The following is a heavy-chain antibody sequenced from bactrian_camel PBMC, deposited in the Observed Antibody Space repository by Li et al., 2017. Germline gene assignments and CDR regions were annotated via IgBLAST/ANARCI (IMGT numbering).Heavy chain of an antibody. V-gene: IGHV3S54*01. D-gene: IGHD5*01. J-gene: IGHJ4*01. CDR2: MYTGTGAT. CDR1: ADALMY. CDR3: AVETGRIRPDGWLLESTYRN. Sequence: QVQLVESGGGSVQAGGSLRLSCSASADALMYMAWFRQAPGQKREGVAVMYTGTGATYYADSVKGRFTISRDDTRNTATFYLQMNALKPEDTAMYYCAVETGRIRPDGWLLESTYRNWGQGTQVTVS.